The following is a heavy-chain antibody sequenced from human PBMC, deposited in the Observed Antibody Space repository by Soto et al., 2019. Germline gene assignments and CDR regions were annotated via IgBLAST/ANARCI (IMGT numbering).Heavy chain of an antibody. CDR3: ASRYSSGWDFDY. D-gene: IGHD6-19*01. J-gene: IGHJ4*02. Sequence: RGSLRLSCAASGFTVSSNYMSWVRQAPGKGLEWVSVIYSGGSTYYADSVKGRFTISRDNSKNTLYLQMNSLRAEDTAVYYCASRYSSGWDFDYWGQGTLVTVSS. CDR1: GFTVSSNY. V-gene: IGHV3-53*01. CDR2: IYSGGST.